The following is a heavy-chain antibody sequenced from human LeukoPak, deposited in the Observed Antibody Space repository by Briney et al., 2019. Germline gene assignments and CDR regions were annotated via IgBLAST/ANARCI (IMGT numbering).Heavy chain of an antibody. Sequence: SETLSLTCTDSGGSISSGGYYWSWIRQHPGKGLEWIGYIYYSGSTYYNPSLKSRVTISVDTSKNQFSLKLSSVTAADTAVYYCASSPYSSSWATWVRYYYGMDVWGQGTTVTVSS. CDR1: GGSISSGGYY. CDR3: ASSPYSSSWATWVRYYYGMDV. V-gene: IGHV4-31*03. J-gene: IGHJ6*02. CDR2: IYYSGST. D-gene: IGHD6-13*01.